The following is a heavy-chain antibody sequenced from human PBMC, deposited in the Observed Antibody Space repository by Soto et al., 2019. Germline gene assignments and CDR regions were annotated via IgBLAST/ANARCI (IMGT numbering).Heavy chain of an antibody. Sequence: QVHLVESGGGVVQPGRSLRLSCAASGFPFESYGMHWVRQAPGKGLEWVAAIWFNGSDRKYGDSVKGRFTISRDNSTNTVFLQMSSLSAEDTAVYYCVRGNGYTYGPFDNWGQGTLLTVSS. CDR1: GFPFESYG. D-gene: IGHD5-18*01. J-gene: IGHJ4*02. CDR2: IWFNGSDR. CDR3: VRGNGYTYGPFDN. V-gene: IGHV3-33*02.